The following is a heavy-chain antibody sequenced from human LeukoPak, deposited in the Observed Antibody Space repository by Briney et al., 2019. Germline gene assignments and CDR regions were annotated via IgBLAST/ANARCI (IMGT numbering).Heavy chain of an antibody. V-gene: IGHV4-59*08. CDR2: IYYSGST. J-gene: IGHJ6*02. Sequence: SETLSLTCAVSGGSISSYYWSWIRQPPGKGLEWIGDIYYSGSTNYNPSLKSRGTISVDTSKNQLSLKLSSVTAADTAVYYCARHNRNYYYYGMDVWGQGTTVTVSS. CDR3: ARHNRNYYYYGMDV. CDR1: GGSISSYY.